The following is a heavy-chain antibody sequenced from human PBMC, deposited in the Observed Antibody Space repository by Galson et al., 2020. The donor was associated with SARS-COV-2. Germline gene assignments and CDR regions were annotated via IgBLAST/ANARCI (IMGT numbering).Heavy chain of an antibody. CDR3: ARESYDSGWFDY. Sequence: GESLKISCAASGFSFSRYWMTWVRQAPGKGLEWVANIKQDGSDKYYVDSVKGRFTISRDNAKNSLYLHMNSLRAEDTAVYYCARESYDSGWFDYWGQGTLVTVSS. J-gene: IGHJ4*02. CDR2: IKQDGSDK. CDR1: GFSFSRYW. D-gene: IGHD6-19*01. V-gene: IGHV3-7*03.